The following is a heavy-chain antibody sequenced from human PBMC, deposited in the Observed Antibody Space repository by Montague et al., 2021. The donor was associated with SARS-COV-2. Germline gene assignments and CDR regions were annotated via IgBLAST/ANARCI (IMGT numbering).Heavy chain of an antibody. Sequence: SETLSLTCTVSGDSFNSPKYYCAWIRQPPGKGLKWIGSSYYSGTTYDNPSLRSQVTMSVDTSKTQFSLKMNSVTAADTAVYYCARGSYGSGSYHAFDIWSQGTVVAVSS. CDR3: ARGSYGSGSYHAFDI. CDR1: GDSFNSPKYY. V-gene: IGHV4-39*01. J-gene: IGHJ3*02. CDR2: SYYSGTT. D-gene: IGHD3-10*01.